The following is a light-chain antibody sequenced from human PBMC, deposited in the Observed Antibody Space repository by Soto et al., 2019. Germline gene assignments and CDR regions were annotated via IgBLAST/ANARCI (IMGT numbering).Light chain of an antibody. V-gene: IGKV3-15*01. CDR3: QQYNNWPPWT. CDR2: GAS. CDR1: QSISNN. J-gene: IGKJ1*01. Sequence: EIVMTQSPATLSVSPGERATLSCRASQSISNNLVWYQQKPGQAPRVLIHGASSRATGIPARFSGSGSGTEFTLTISSLQSEDFAVYYCQQYNNWPPWTFGQGTKVEIK.